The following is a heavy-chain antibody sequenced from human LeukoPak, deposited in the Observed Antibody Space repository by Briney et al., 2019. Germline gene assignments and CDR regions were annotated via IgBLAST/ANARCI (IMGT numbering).Heavy chain of an antibody. V-gene: IGHV4-34*01. CDR3: ARGQYSSSSADWYFDL. Sequence: PSETLSLTCAVYGGSFSGSYWSWISQPPGKGLEWSGAINHSGSPNYNPSLKSRVTLSVDTAKNQLSLKLSSVTAADTAVYYCARGQYSSSSADWYFDLWGSGTLVTVS. CDR2: INHSGSP. D-gene: IGHD6-6*01. J-gene: IGHJ2*01. CDR1: GGSFSGSY.